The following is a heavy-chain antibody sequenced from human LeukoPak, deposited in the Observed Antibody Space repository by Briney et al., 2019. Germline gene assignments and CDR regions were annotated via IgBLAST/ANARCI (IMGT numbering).Heavy chain of an antibody. J-gene: IGHJ6*02. CDR3: ARHVHCSGGSCYRYGMDG. CDR1: GGSISTFH. V-gene: IGHV4-59*08. D-gene: IGHD2-15*01. CDR2: NHNTGST. Sequence: SETLSLTCTVSGGSISTFHWSWIRQPPGRGLEWIGFNHNTGSTNYNPSLNSQVTISVDKSKNQFFLKLSSVTAADTAVYYCARHVHCSGGSCYRYGMDGWGQGTTVTVSS.